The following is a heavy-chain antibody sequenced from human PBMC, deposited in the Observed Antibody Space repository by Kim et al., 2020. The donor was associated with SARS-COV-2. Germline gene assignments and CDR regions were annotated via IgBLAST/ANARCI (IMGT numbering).Heavy chain of an antibody. Sequence: SETLSLTCTVSGGSISSYYWSWIRQPPGKGLEWIGYIYYSGSTNYNPSLKSRVTISVDTSKNQFSLKLSSVTAADTAVYYCARGRAVAGHHTDYWGQGTLVTVSS. V-gene: IGHV4-59*01. CDR3: ARGRAVAGHHTDY. CDR1: GGSISSYY. D-gene: IGHD6-19*01. J-gene: IGHJ4*02. CDR2: IYYSGST.